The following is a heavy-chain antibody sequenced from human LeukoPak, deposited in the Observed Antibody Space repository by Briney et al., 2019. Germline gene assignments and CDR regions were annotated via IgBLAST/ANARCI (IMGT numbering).Heavy chain of an antibody. CDR1: GYTFTGYY. J-gene: IGHJ4*02. Sequence: ASVKVSCKASGYTFTGYYMHWVRQAPGQGLEWMGWINPNSGGTNYAQKFQGRVTMTRDTSISTAYMELSRLRSDDTAVYYCARVHYDFWSGYYYFDYWGQGTLVTVSS. D-gene: IGHD3-3*01. CDR3: ARVHYDFWSGYYYFDY. V-gene: IGHV1-2*02. CDR2: INPNSGGT.